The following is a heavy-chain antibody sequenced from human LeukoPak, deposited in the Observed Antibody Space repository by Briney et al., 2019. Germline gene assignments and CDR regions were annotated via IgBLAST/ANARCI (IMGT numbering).Heavy chain of an antibody. D-gene: IGHD1-7*01. CDR3: ASSPPTGTTWYFDL. J-gene: IGHJ2*01. V-gene: IGHV3-64*01. CDR2: ISSNGGST. CDR1: GVTFSSYA. Sequence: PGGSLRLSCAASGVTFSSYAMHWVRQAPGKGLEYVSGISSNGGSTYYANSVKGRFTISRDNSKNTLYLQMGSLRAEDMAVYYCASSPPTGTTWYFDLWGRGTLVTVSS.